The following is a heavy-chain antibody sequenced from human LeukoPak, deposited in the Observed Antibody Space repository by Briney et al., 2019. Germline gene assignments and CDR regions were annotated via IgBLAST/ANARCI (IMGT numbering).Heavy chain of an antibody. CDR2: ISSSSSYI. J-gene: IGHJ5*02. CDR3: ARGTTILVVGA. CDR1: GFIFSTYE. Sequence: GGSLRLSCAASGFIFSTYEMNWVRQAPGKGVEWVSSISSSSSYIYYADSVKGRFTISRDNAKNSLYLQMNSLRAEDTAVYYCARGTTILVVGAWGQGTLVTVSS. D-gene: IGHD3-9*01. V-gene: IGHV3-21*01.